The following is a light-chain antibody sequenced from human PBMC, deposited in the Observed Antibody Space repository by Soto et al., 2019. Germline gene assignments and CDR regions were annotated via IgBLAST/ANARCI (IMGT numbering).Light chain of an antibody. J-gene: IGKJ4*01. CDR2: GAS. CDR3: QQYVNWPLT. CDR1: QSISSN. Sequence: EIVMTQSPATLSVSPGERVTLSCRASQSISSNLAWYQQKPGQAPRLLIYGASSRATGIPARFSGSESGTEFTLTIRSLQSEDFAVYYCQQYVNWPLTFGGGTKVEIK. V-gene: IGKV3-15*01.